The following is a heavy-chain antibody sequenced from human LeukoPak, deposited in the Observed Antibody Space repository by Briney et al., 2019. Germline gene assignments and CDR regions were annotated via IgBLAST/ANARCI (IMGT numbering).Heavy chain of an antibody. CDR3: ARDLSISGGDYYYYYCMDV. J-gene: IGHJ6*03. CDR2: IYYSGST. Sequence: PSETLSLTCTVSGGSISSGDYYWSWIRQPPGKGLEWIGYIYYSGSTYYNPSLKSRVTISVDTSKNQFSLKLSSVTAADTAVYYCARDLSISGGDYYYYYCMDVWGKGTTVTVSS. CDR1: GGSISSGDYY. V-gene: IGHV4-30-4*08. D-gene: IGHD3-16*01.